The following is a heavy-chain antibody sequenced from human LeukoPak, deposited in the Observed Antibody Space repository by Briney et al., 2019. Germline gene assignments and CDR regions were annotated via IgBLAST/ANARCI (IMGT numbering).Heavy chain of an antibody. J-gene: IGHJ6*02. CDR2: ISSSRSYI. CDR3: ARDQEYCSSTSCYTPYGKDV. D-gene: IGHD2-2*02. CDR1: GFTFSSYN. V-gene: IGHV3-21*01. Sequence: GGSLRLSCAASGFTFSSYNMNWVRQAPGKGLEWVSSISSSRSYIYYADSMKGRFTISRDNAKNSLYLQMNSLRAEDTAVYYCARDQEYCSSTSCYTPYGKDVWGQGTTVTVSS.